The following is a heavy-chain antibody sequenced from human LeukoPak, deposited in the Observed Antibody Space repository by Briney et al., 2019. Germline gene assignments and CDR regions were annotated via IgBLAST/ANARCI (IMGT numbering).Heavy chain of an antibody. CDR2: IKQDGSEK. J-gene: IGHJ4*02. CDR1: GFSFSTYG. D-gene: IGHD1-26*01. V-gene: IGHV3-7*01. Sequence: GGSLRLSCAASGFSFSTYGMHWVRQAPGKGLEWVANIKQDGSEKYYVDSVKGRFTISRDNAKNSLYLQMNSLRAEDTAVYYCTGGSYLRYWGQGTLVTVSS. CDR3: TGGSYLRY.